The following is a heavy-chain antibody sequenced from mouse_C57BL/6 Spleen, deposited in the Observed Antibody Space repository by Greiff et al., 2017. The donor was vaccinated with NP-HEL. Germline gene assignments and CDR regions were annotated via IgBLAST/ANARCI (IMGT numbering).Heavy chain of an antibody. V-gene: IGHV1-36*01. CDR1: GFTFTDYY. D-gene: IGHD1-1*01. Sequence: VQLQQSGPVLVKPGPSVKISCKASGFTFTDYYMHWVKQSHGKSLEWIGLVYPYNGGTRYNQKFKGKATLTVDKSSSTDSMELNSLSSEYSAVYYCAREGDYGSSRYFDVWGTGTTVTVSS. CDR3: AREGDYGSSRYFDV. J-gene: IGHJ1*03. CDR2: VYPYNGGT.